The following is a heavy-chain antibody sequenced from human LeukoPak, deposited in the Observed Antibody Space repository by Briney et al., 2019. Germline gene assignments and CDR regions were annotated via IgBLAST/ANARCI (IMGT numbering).Heavy chain of an antibody. CDR3: AREVEMATNGGFDP. Sequence: GGSLRLSCAASGFTFSGSAMHWVRQASGKGLEWIGRIRSKANSYATAYAASVKGRFTISRDDSKNTAYLQMNSLKIQDTAVYYCAREVEMATNGGFDPWGQGTLVTVSS. CDR2: IRSKANSYAT. CDR1: GFTFSGSA. D-gene: IGHD5-24*01. J-gene: IGHJ5*02. V-gene: IGHV3-73*01.